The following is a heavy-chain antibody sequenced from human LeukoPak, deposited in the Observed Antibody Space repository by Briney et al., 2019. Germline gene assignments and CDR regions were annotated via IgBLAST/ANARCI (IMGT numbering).Heavy chain of an antibody. J-gene: IGHJ4*02. Sequence: PSETLSLTCTVSGGSISSSSYYWGWIRQPPGKGLEWIGSIYYSGSTYYNPSLKSRVTISVDTSKNQFSLKLSSVTAADTAVYYCARLGGLPYWGQGTLVTVSS. CDR2: IYYSGST. V-gene: IGHV4-39*01. D-gene: IGHD1-26*01. CDR1: GGSISSSSYY. CDR3: ARLGGLPY.